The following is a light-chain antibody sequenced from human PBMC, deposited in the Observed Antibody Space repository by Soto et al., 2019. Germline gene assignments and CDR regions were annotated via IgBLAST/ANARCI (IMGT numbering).Light chain of an antibody. J-gene: IGLJ1*01. CDR3: CSFTTSSTYV. CDR1: SSDVGGYNY. V-gene: IGLV2-14*01. CDR2: DVT. Sequence: QSVLTQPASVSGSPGQSITISCTGTSSDVGGYNYVSWYQQYPGKAPKVMIYDVTNRPSGVFNRFSGSRFGNTASLTISGLQAEDEADYYCCSFTTSSTYVFGTGTKVTVL.